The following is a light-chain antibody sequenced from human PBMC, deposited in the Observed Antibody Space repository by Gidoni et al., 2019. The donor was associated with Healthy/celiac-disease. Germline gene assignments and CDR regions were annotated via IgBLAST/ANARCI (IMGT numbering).Light chain of an antibody. V-gene: IGKV1-39*01. J-gene: IGKJ2*01. CDR3: QQSYSPPLYT. Sequence: DIQMTQSPSSLSAFVGDRVTITCRASQSISSPLNWYQQKPGKAPKLLISAASSLKSEVPSRFNGSGSGTDFTLTISSLQPEEFATYYCQQSYSPPLYTFGPGTKLEIK. CDR2: AAS. CDR1: QSISSP.